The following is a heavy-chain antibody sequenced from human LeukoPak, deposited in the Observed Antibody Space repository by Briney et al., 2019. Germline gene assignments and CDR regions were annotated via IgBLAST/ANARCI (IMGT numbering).Heavy chain of an antibody. CDR3: AIPAARNYGMDV. J-gene: IGHJ6*02. V-gene: IGHV4-34*01. D-gene: IGHD6-25*01. CDR1: GGSFSGYY. CDR2: INHSGST. Sequence: PSETLSLTCAVYGGSFSGYYWSWIRQPPGKGLEWIGEINHSGSTNYNPSLKSRVTISVDTSKNQFSLKLSSVTAADTAVYYCAIPAARNYGMDVWGQGTTVTVSS.